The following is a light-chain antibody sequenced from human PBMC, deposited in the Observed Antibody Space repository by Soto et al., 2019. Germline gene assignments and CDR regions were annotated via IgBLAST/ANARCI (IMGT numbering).Light chain of an antibody. CDR3: QQYGSSPPLT. CDR2: GAS. V-gene: IGKV3-20*01. J-gene: IGKJ4*01. Sequence: EFVLTQSPGTLSLSPGERATLSCRATQSVSSSYLAGYQQKPGQAPRILIYGASTRATGIPDRFSGSGSGTDFTLTISRLEPEDFAGYYCQQYGSSPPLTFGGGTKVEIK. CDR1: QSVSSSY.